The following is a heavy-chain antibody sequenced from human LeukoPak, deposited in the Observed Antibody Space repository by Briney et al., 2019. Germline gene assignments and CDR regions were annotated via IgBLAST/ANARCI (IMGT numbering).Heavy chain of an antibody. D-gene: IGHD6-19*01. Sequence: PSETLSLTCTVSGGSISSGDYYWSWIRQPPGKGLEWIGYIYYSGSTYYNPSLKSRVTISVDTSKNQFSLKLSSVTAADTAVYYCARHSSGWYEIDYWGQGTLVTVSS. V-gene: IGHV4-30-4*01. CDR1: GGSISSGDYY. CDR3: ARHSSGWYEIDY. CDR2: IYYSGST. J-gene: IGHJ4*02.